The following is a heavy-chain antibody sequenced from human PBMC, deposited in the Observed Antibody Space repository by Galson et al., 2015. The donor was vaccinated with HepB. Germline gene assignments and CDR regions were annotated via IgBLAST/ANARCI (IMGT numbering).Heavy chain of an antibody. V-gene: IGHV3-11*01. CDR1: GFTFSDYY. J-gene: IGHJ6*03. Sequence: SLRLSCAASGFTFSDYYMSWIRQAPGKGLEWVSYISSSGSTVYYADSVKGRFTISRDNAKNSLYLQMNSLRAEDTAVYYCARYKVVVAATDYYYYMDVWGKGTTVTVSS. CDR3: ARYKVVVAATDYYYYMDV. D-gene: IGHD2-15*01. CDR2: ISSSGSTV.